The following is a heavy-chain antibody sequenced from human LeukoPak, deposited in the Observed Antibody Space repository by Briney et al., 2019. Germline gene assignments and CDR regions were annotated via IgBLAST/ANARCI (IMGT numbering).Heavy chain of an antibody. CDR2: ISAYNGNT. CDR1: GYTFTSYG. CDR3: ARDQDQWLVLYYYGMDV. Sequence: ASVKVSCKASGYTFTSYGISWVRQAPGQGLEWVGWISAYNGNTNYAQKLQGRVTMTTDTSTSTAYMELRSLRSDDTAVYYCARDQDQWLVLYYYGMDVWGQGTTVTVSS. V-gene: IGHV1-18*01. J-gene: IGHJ6*02. D-gene: IGHD6-19*01.